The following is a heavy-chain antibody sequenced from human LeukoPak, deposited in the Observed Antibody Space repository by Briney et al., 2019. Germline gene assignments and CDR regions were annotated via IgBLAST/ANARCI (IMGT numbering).Heavy chain of an antibody. CDR2: IDTAGDT. D-gene: IGHD6-13*01. CDR1: GFTFSSYD. CDR3: ARGSSWYGIDY. Sequence: GGSLRLSCAASGFTFSSYDMHWVRQATGKGLEWVSAIDTAGDTYYPGSVKGRFTISRENAKNSLYLQMNSLRAGDTAVYYCARGSSWYGIDYWGQGTLVTVSS. J-gene: IGHJ4*02. V-gene: IGHV3-13*01.